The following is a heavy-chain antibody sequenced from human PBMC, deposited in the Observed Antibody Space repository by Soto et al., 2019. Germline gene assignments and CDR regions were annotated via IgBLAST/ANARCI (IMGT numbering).Heavy chain of an antibody. J-gene: IGHJ4*02. D-gene: IGHD4-17*01. CDR1: GFTFSSYA. CDR3: AKDPYLYSGDYSYFEY. V-gene: IGHV3-23*01. Sequence: PGGSLRLSCAASGFTFSSYAMHWVRQAPGKGLEWVSVISGSGDTTYYADSVKGRFTISRDNSKNTLYLQMNSLRAEDTAVYYCAKDPYLYSGDYSYFEYWGQGTLVTVSS. CDR2: ISGSGDTT.